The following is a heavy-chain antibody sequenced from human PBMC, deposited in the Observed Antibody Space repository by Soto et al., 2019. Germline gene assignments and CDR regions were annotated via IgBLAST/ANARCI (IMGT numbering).Heavy chain of an antibody. V-gene: IGHV1-2*02. J-gene: IGHJ4*02. CDR3: AAQERPTDPISSDY. Sequence: ASVKVSCKASGYIFTGYFIQWLRQAPGQGLEWMGWINPNTSATNYAQKFQGRVTMTRDTSLGAAYMELTSLSPDDTALYYCAAQERPTDPISSDYWGQGTPVTVSS. D-gene: IGHD3-3*02. CDR2: INPNTSAT. CDR1: GYIFTGYF.